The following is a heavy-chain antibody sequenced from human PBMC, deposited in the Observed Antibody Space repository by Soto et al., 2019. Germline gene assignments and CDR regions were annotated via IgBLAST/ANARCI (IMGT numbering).Heavy chain of an antibody. V-gene: IGHV4-31*03. Sequence: QVQLQESGPGLVKPSQTLSLTCTVSGGSISSGGYYWSWIRQHPGKGLEWIGYIYYSGSTYYNPSLKSRVTISVDTSKNQFSLKLSSVTAADTAVYYCARDQVAAAGYYYYGMDVWGQGTTVTVSS. CDR3: ARDQVAAAGYYYYGMDV. CDR2: IYYSGST. D-gene: IGHD6-13*01. J-gene: IGHJ6*02. CDR1: GGSISSGGYY.